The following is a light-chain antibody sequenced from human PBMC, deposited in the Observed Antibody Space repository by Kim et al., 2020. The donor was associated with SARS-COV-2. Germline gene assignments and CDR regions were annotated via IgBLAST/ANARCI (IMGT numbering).Light chain of an antibody. Sequence: GSPGQTARIPCSGDKLGDKYACWYQQKPGQSPMLVIDQDSKRPSGIPERFSGSNSGNTATLTISGTQAMDEADYYCQAWDSSTVVLGGGTQLTVL. J-gene: IGLJ2*01. CDR1: KLGDKY. V-gene: IGLV3-1*01. CDR3: QAWDSSTVV. CDR2: QDS.